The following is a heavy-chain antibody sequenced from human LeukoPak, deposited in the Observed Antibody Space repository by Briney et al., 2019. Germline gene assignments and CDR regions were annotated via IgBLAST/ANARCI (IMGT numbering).Heavy chain of an antibody. V-gene: IGHV3-30*04. CDR1: GFTFSSYA. D-gene: IGHD6-13*01. CDR3: ARGVSIAAAGGYYYYYYYMDV. Sequence: PGGSLRLSCAASGFTFSSYAMHWVRQAPGKGLEWVAVISYDGSNKYYADSVKGRFTISRDNSKNTLYLQMNSLRAEDTALYYCARGVSIAAAGGYYYYYYYMDVWGKGTTVTVSS. J-gene: IGHJ6*03. CDR2: ISYDGSNK.